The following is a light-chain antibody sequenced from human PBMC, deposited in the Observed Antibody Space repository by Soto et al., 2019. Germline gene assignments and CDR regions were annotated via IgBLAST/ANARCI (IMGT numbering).Light chain of an antibody. Sequence: EMVMTQSPATLSVSPGERTTLSCRASQSVFSNLAWYQQKPGQAPRLLIYGASTRATGIPARFSGSGSGTEFTLTISSLQSEDFALYYCQQYNNWPPYTFGQGTKLEIK. CDR2: GAS. V-gene: IGKV3-15*01. J-gene: IGKJ2*01. CDR3: QQYNNWPPYT. CDR1: QSVFSN.